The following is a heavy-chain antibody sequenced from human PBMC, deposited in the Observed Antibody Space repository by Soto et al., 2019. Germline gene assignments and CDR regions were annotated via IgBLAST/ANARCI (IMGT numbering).Heavy chain of an antibody. J-gene: IGHJ4*02. CDR2: IYHTGPT. D-gene: IGHD6-6*01. V-gene: IGHV4-39*01. CDR1: GDSISSSTYY. Sequence: SETLSLTCTVSGDSISSSTYYWGWIRQPPGKGLEWIGCIYHTGPTYYNPSLKSRVTIAVDTSKNQFSLKLSSVTAADTTVYYCARPYFSSSSMFDYWGQGTLVTVSS. CDR3: ARPYFSSSSMFDY.